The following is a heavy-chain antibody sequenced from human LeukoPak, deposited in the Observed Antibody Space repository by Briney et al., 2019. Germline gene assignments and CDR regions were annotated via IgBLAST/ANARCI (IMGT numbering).Heavy chain of an antibody. CDR3: ARAPHKTQRWLQGFDY. J-gene: IGHJ4*02. Sequence: PGGSLRPSCAASGFTFSSYWMSWVRQAPGKGLEWVANIKQDGSEKYYVDSVKGRFTISRDNAKNSLYLQMNSLRAEDTAVYYCARAPHKTQRWLQGFDYWGQGTLVTVSS. D-gene: IGHD5-24*01. CDR2: IKQDGSEK. CDR1: GFTFSSYW. V-gene: IGHV3-7*01.